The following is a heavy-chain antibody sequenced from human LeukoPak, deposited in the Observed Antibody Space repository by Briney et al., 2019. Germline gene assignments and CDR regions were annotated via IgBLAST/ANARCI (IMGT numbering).Heavy chain of an antibody. V-gene: IGHV4-4*07. CDR1: DDSISSYY. Sequence: SETLSLTCSVSDDSISSYYWRRVRQPAGKGLEWIGRIHISGSTNYNPSLRSRVTMSLATSKNQFSLKLSSVTAADTAVYYCGGSRDGYIDYWGQGTLVTVSS. J-gene: IGHJ4*02. CDR3: GGSRDGYIDY. D-gene: IGHD5-24*01. CDR2: IHISGST.